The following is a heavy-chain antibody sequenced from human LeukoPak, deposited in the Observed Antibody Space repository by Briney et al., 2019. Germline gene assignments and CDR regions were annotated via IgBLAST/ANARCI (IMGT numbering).Heavy chain of an antibody. CDR1: GFTFSSNG. J-gene: IGHJ4*02. V-gene: IGHV3-30*03. Sequence: GGSLRLSCAASGFTFSSNGMHWVRQAPGKGLEWVAVISYDGSNKYYADSVKGRFTISRDNSKNTLYLQMNSLRAEDTAVYYCARDLSGGDYYFDYWGQGTLVTVSS. CDR3: ARDLSGGDYYFDY. D-gene: IGHD2-21*02. CDR2: ISYDGSNK.